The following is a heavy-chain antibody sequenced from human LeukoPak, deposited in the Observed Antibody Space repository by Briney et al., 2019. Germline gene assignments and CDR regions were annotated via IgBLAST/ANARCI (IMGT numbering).Heavy chain of an antibody. CDR2: ISWNSGSI. V-gene: IGHV3-9*01. J-gene: IGHJ4*02. D-gene: IGHD3-22*01. Sequence: GGSLRLSCAASGFTFDDYAMHWVRQAPGKGLEWVSGISWNSGSIGYADSVKGRFTISRDNAKNSLYLQMNSLRAEDTALYYCAKSPYYDSSGYFGYWGQGTLVTVSS. CDR3: AKSPYYDSSGYFGY. CDR1: GFTFDDYA.